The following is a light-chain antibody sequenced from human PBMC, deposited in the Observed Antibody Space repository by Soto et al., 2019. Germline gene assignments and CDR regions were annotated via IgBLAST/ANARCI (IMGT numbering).Light chain of an antibody. Sequence: QSVLTQPPSVSGALGQRVTISCTGSSSNIGARYDVHWYQQLPGTAPKLLIYGNNNRPSGVPGRFSGSKSGTSASLAITGLQAEDEADYYCQSSDSSLSGSYVFGTGTKLTVL. V-gene: IGLV1-40*01. J-gene: IGLJ1*01. CDR2: GNN. CDR1: SSNIGARYD. CDR3: QSSDSSLSGSYV.